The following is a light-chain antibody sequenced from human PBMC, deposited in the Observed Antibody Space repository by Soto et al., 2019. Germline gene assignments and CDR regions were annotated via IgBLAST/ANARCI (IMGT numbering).Light chain of an antibody. CDR1: ISDVGAYNY. J-gene: IGLJ2*01. Sequence: QSALTQPASVSGSPGQSITISCTGTISDVGAYNYVSWYQQHPGKAPKLIIYEVSNRPSGVSKRFSGSKSGSTASLAISGLQTEDEADYFCSSYTTSPTLVVFGGGTKVTVL. CDR2: EVS. CDR3: SSYTTSPTLVV. V-gene: IGLV2-14*01.